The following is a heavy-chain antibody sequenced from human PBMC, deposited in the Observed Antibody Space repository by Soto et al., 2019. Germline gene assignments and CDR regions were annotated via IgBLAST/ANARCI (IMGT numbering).Heavy chain of an antibody. CDR1: VFFFIAYL. J-gene: IGHJ6*04. CDR3: ARGPEGFNQLYNKWLEQ. D-gene: IGHD5-18*01. CDR2: IKQDGSET. Sequence: PVGSLILSCSSSVFFFIAYLISLFLQAPVNWLEWVASIKQDGSETYYLDSVKGRFTFSRDNDKNSLDLQMSSLRAEDTAVYYCARGPEGFNQLYNKWLEQWGKGNTVNVSS. V-gene: IGHV3-7*01.